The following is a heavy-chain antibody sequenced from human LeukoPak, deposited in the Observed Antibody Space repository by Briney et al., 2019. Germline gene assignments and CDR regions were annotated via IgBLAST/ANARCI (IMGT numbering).Heavy chain of an antibody. Sequence: PGGSLRLSCAASGFTFSSYEMNWVRQAPGKGLEWVSHISSSGNTIYYADSVKGRFTISRDNAKNSLYLQMNSLTPGDTGVYYCTIENWGRGDYWGQGTLVTVSS. V-gene: IGHV3-48*03. D-gene: IGHD7-27*01. CDR3: TIENWGRGDY. CDR2: ISSSGNTI. CDR1: GFTFSSYE. J-gene: IGHJ4*02.